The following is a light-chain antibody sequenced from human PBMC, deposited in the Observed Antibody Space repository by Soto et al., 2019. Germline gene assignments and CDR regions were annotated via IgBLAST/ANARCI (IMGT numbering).Light chain of an antibody. CDR1: QSVSSW. V-gene: IGKV1-5*01. CDR3: QQYNTSWT. CDR2: DVS. J-gene: IGKJ1*01. Sequence: DIEMTQSPSTLSASVGDRVTITCRASQSVSSWLAWYQQKPGKAPKLLIYDVSTLESGVPSRFSGSGSGTEFTLTISSLQPDDFATYYCQQYNTSWTFGQGTKVDIK.